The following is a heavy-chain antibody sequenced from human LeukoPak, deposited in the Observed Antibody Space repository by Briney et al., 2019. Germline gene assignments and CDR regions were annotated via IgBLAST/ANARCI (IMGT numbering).Heavy chain of an antibody. CDR1: GFTFSSYA. D-gene: IGHD3-22*01. CDR3: TTVWLYYYDSSGY. V-gene: IGHV3-15*01. Sequence: GGSLRLSCAASGFTFSSYAMNWVRQAPGKGLEWVGRIKSKTDGGTTDYAAPVKGRFTISRDDSKNTLYLQMNSLKTEDTAVYYCTTVWLYYYDSSGYWGQGTLVTVSS. CDR2: IKSKTDGGTT. J-gene: IGHJ4*02.